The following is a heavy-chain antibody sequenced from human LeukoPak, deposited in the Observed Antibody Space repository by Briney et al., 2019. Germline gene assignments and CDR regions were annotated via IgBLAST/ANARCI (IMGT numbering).Heavy chain of an antibody. J-gene: IGHJ6*02. Sequence: SETLSLTCTVSGGSISSYYWSWIRQPPGKGLEWLGYIYYSGSTNYNPSLKSRVTISVDTSKNQSSLKLSSVTAADTAVYYCARFIAVAGTFYYGMDVWGQGTTVTVSS. V-gene: IGHV4-59*01. CDR1: GGSISSYY. D-gene: IGHD6-19*01. CDR3: ARFIAVAGTFYYGMDV. CDR2: IYYSGST.